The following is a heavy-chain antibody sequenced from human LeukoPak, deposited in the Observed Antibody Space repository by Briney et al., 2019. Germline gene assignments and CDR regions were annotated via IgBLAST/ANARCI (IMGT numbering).Heavy chain of an antibody. CDR1: GFTFSNYA. J-gene: IGHJ4*02. CDR3: AKAAGIVGASGYFDY. V-gene: IGHV3-23*01. Sequence: PGGSLRLSCAASGFTFSNYAMSWVRQAPGKGLEWVSAISGSGGSTYYAESVKGRFTIPRDNSKNTLYLQMNSLRAEDTAVYYCAKAAGIVGASGYFDYWGQGTQVTVSS. D-gene: IGHD1-26*01. CDR2: ISGSGGST.